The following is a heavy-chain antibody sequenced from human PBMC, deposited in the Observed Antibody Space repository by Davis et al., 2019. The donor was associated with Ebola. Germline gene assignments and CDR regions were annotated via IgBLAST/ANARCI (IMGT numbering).Heavy chain of an antibody. CDR2: INTDGSSL. CDR3: ARAYSYGPDY. V-gene: IGHV3-74*01. Sequence: GESLKISCAASGFTFSSYWMHWVRQAPGKGLVWVSRINTDGSSLSYADSVKGRFTISRDNAKNTLYLQVNSLRAEDTAVYYCARAYSYGPDYWGQGTLLTVSS. J-gene: IGHJ4*02. CDR1: GFTFSSYW. D-gene: IGHD5-18*01.